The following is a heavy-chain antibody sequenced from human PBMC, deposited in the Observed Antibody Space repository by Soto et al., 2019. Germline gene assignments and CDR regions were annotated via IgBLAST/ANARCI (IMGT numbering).Heavy chain of an antibody. V-gene: IGHV4-39*01. Sequence: STCSYLGRRSQQAKGKGRDSLGSIYSVVSTYYDPSLRSRGTISGDRSESQVSLKLSSVTAADTAVYYCARHKPWVEIDAFAIWGQGTMV. D-gene: IGHD1-26*01. CDR2: IYSVVST. J-gene: IGHJ3*02. CDR3: ARHKPWVEIDAFAI. CDR1: STCSYL.